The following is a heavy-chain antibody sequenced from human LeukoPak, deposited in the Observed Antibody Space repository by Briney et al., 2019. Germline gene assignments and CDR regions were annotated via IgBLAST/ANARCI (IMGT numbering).Heavy chain of an antibody. Sequence: SETLSLTCTVSGGSISSSSYYWGWIRQPPGKGLEWIGSIYYSGSTYYNPSLKSRVTISVDTSKNQFSMKLSSVTAADTAVYYCARDELYDSSGYYNWFDPWGQGTLVTVSS. CDR1: GGSISSSSYY. CDR3: ARDELYDSSGYYNWFDP. J-gene: IGHJ5*02. D-gene: IGHD3-22*01. V-gene: IGHV4-39*02. CDR2: IYYSGST.